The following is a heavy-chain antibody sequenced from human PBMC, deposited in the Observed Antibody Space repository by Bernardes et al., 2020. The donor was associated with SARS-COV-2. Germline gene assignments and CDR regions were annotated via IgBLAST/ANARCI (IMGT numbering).Heavy chain of an antibody. V-gene: IGHV3-33*01. D-gene: IGHD2-8*01. CDR3: ARDRGDIVLMVYAIRGSNHDFDY. Sequence: GGSLRLSCAASGFTFSSYGMHWVRQAPGKGLEWVAVIWYDGSNKYYADSVKGRFTISRDNSKNTLYLQMNSLRAEDTAVYYCARDRGDIVLMVYAIRGSNHDFDYWGQGTLVTVSS. CDR2: IWYDGSNK. CDR1: GFTFSSYG. J-gene: IGHJ4*02.